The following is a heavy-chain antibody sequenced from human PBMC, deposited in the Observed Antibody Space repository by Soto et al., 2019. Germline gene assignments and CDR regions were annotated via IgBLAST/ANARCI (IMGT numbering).Heavy chain of an antibody. CDR1: GGTFSSYA. CDR2: FNPIFETA. V-gene: IGHV1-69*01. CDR3: TRGITLIRGVIPPGYYYGMDV. D-gene: IGHD3-10*01. Sequence: QVQLVQSGAAVKKPGSSVKVSCKASGGTFSSYAISWVRQAPGQGLEWMGGFNPIFETANYAQKFQGRVTITADESTNTASMELSSLRSEDTAVSYCTRGITLIRGVIPPGYYYGMDVWGQGTTVAVSS. J-gene: IGHJ6*02.